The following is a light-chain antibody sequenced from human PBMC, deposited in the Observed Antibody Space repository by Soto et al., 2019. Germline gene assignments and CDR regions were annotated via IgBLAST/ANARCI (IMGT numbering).Light chain of an antibody. CDR2: WAS. J-gene: IGKJ2*01. CDR3: QQYFSTSGYT. V-gene: IGKV4-1*01. Sequence: DIVMTQSPDSLAVSLGERATINCKSSQSILYSSNNKNYLAWYQQKPGQPPKLLIYWASTRESGVPDRFSGSGSVTDFSLTISSLQDEDVAVYYCQQYFSTSGYTFGQGTKLEIK. CDR1: QSILYSSNNKNY.